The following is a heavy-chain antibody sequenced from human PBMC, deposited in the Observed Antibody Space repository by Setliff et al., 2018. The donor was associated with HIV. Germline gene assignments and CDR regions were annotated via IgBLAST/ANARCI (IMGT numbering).Heavy chain of an antibody. Sequence: SETLSLTCTVSGGSISSYYWSWIRQPPGKGLEWIGEINHSGSTDYNPSLKSRVTISVDTSKNQFSLKLSSVTAADTAVYYCARDASFAYWGQGTLVTVSS. V-gene: IGHV4-59*01. CDR1: GGSISSYY. CDR3: ARDASFAY. CDR2: INHSGST. J-gene: IGHJ4*02.